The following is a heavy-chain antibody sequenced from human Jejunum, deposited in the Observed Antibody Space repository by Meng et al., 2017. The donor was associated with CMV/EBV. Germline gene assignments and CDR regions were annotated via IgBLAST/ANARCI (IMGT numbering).Heavy chain of an antibody. D-gene: IGHD3-16*02. CDR1: VGSIRTYY. V-gene: IGHV4-59*08. J-gene: IGHJ4*02. Sequence: HRRACGAGLVKASETRSLTCACSVGSIRTYYRSWIRQPPGKGLEWIGNNYYSGSTKYNPPLASRVTISVDSSKNQLSLKLSSVTAADTAVYYCARHQNGGTYPLDYWGQGTLVTVSS. CDR3: ARHQNGGTYPLDY. CDR2: NYYSGST.